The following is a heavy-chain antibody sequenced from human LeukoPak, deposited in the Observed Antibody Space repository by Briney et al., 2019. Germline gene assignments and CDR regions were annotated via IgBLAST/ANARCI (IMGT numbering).Heavy chain of an antibody. Sequence: GGSLRLSCAASGXTFSSYWMSWVRQAPGKGLEWVANIKQDGSEEVYVDSVRGRFTISRDNAKNSLFLRMNTLRPEDTAVYYCARDPYSSTWSYGMDVWGQGTTVTVSS. CDR1: GXTFSSYW. D-gene: IGHD6-6*01. CDR2: IKQDGSEE. CDR3: ARDPYSSTWSYGMDV. J-gene: IGHJ6*02. V-gene: IGHV3-7*05.